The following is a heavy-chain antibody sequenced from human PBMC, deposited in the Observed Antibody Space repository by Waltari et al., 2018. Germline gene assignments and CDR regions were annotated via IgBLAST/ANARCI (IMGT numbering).Heavy chain of an antibody. Sequence: LLEQSGTEVMKPGASLKVSCKISRDAITEHYIHWVRQAPGQGLEWMGWINPNGGATHYAQTFRGTINVTWDTSIITSYMEIRGLRSADTATYFCAREYCGGECRLFDFWGQGTRVIVSS. J-gene: IGHJ4*02. CDR3: AREYCGGECRLFDF. D-gene: IGHD2-21*01. CDR1: RDAITEHY. V-gene: IGHV1-2*02. CDR2: INPNGGAT.